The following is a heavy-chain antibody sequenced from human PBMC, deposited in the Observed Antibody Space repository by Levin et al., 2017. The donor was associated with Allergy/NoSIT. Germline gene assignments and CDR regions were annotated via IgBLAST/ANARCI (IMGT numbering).Heavy chain of an antibody. CDR2: ISADESNS. Sequence: AGGSLRLSCAASGFTFSNYWMHWVRQVPGKGPVWVSRISADESNSNYADSVKGRFTISRDNAKDTLYLQMTSLRVEDTALYYCAREVYGDYGFDYWGQGTLVTVSS. CDR1: GFTFSNYW. CDR3: AREVYGDYGFDY. D-gene: IGHD4-17*01. J-gene: IGHJ4*02. V-gene: IGHV3-74*01.